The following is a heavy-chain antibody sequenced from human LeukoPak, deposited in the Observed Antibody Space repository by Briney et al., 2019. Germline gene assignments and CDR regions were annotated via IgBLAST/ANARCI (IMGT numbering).Heavy chain of an antibody. CDR3: ARLDNWVFDY. CDR1: GDSVSSNSAA. V-gene: IGHV6-1*01. D-gene: IGHD1-1*01. J-gene: IGHJ4*02. Sequence: SPTLSLTFAISGDSVSSNSAAWNWIRQSPSRGLEWLGRTYYRSKWRNDYAVSVKSRITVNPDTSKNQFSLQLFSVTPEDTAVYYCARLDNWVFDYWGQGTLVTVSS. CDR2: TYYRSKWRN.